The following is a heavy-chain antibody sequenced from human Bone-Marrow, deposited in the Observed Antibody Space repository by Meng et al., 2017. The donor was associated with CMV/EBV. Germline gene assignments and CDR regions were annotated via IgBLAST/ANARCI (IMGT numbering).Heavy chain of an antibody. CDR3: ARVPRWFDP. Sequence: GESLKISCAASGFTFSNHYMSLVRQAPGKGLEWVAKKKLYGSEKYYVDSVRGRFTISRDNAKNSLYLQMNSLRAEDTAVYYCARVPRWFDPWGQGTLVTVSS. CDR1: GFTFSNHY. CDR2: KKLYGSEK. J-gene: IGHJ5*02. V-gene: IGHV3-7*01.